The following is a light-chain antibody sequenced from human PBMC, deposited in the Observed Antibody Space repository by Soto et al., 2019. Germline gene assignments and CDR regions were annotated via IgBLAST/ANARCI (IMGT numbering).Light chain of an antibody. CDR2: GAS. Sequence: EIVLTQSPGTLSLSPGESATLSCRASQCVYSNLAWYQQRPGQAPRLLIYGASTRATGVPARFSGRGSGTEFTLTISSLQSEDFAVYYCQQYTNWPPNTFGQGTRLEIK. V-gene: IGKV3-15*01. J-gene: IGKJ5*01. CDR1: QCVYSN. CDR3: QQYTNWPPNT.